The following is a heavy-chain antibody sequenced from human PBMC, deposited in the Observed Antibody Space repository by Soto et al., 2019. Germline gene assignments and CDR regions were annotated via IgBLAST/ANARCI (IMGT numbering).Heavy chain of an antibody. V-gene: IGHV1-18*01. CDR3: ARDESYASGRLCHFDY. CDR2: ISGYNGDT. J-gene: IGHJ4*02. CDR1: GYVFTSYG. Sequence: QIQLVQSGAEVKTPGASVKVSCKASGYVFTSYGISWVRQAPGQGLEWMGWISGYNGDTNYAQKVQGRVTMTTDTSTSTAYMELRSLRSDDTAFYYCARDESYASGRLCHFDYWGQGTLVTVSS. D-gene: IGHD3-10*01.